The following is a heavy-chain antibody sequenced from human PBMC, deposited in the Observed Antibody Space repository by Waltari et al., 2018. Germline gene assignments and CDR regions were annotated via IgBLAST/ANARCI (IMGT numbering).Heavy chain of an antibody. Sequence: QVQLVQSGAEVKKPGASVKVSCKASGYTFTGYYMHWVRQAPGQGLEWMGWINPNSGGTNYAQKFQGRVTMTRDTSISTAYMELSRLRSDDTAVYYCARTDVATTGIVGATTFPDWGQGTLVTVSS. CDR2: INPNSGGT. V-gene: IGHV1-2*02. J-gene: IGHJ4*02. CDR3: ARTDVATTGIVGATTFPD. D-gene: IGHD1-26*01. CDR1: GYTFTGYY.